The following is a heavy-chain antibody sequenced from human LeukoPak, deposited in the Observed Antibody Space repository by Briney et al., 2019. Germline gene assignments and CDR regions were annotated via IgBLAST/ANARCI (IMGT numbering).Heavy chain of an antibody. CDR1: GGSFSGYY. V-gene: IGHV4-34*01. CDR2: IYYSGST. D-gene: IGHD3-22*01. CDR3: ARPDSSGYYWDFDY. Sequence: PSETLSLTCAVYGGSFSGYYWSWIRQPPGKGLEWIGSIYYSGSTYYNPSLKSRVTISVDTSKNQFSLKLSSVTAADTAVYYCARPDSSGYYWDFDYWGQGTLVTVSS. J-gene: IGHJ4*02.